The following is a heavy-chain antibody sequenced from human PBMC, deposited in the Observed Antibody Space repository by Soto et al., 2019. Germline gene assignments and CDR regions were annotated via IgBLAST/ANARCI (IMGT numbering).Heavy chain of an antibody. CDR3: ASLGYCISTSCPNWFDP. D-gene: IGHD2-2*01. V-gene: IGHV4-39*01. CDR2: IYYSGST. J-gene: IGHJ5*02. CDR1: GGSIGSSSYY. Sequence: SETLSLTCTVSGGSIGSSSYYWGWIRQPPGKGLEWIGSIYYSGSTYYNPSLKSRVTISVDTSKNQFSLKLSSVTAADTAVYYCASLGYCISTSCPNWFDPWGQGTLVTVS.